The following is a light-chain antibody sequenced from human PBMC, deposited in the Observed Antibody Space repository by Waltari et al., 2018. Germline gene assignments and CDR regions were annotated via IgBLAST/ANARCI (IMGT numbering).Light chain of an antibody. CDR2: DAS. V-gene: IGKV3-11*01. J-gene: IGKJ4*01. Sequence: EIVLTQSPATLSLSPGERATLSCRASQSINNYLAWYQQKPGQAPRLVIYDASRRATGIPATFSGSGSGTDFTLTISSLEPEDSAGYYCQQRSNWPLTFGGGTKVEIK. CDR3: QQRSNWPLT. CDR1: QSINNY.